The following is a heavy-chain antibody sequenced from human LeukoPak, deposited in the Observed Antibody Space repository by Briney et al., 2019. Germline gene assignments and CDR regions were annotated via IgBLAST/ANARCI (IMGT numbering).Heavy chain of an antibody. CDR3: AKSEYSSSWYYYYYYMDV. CDR1: GFTFSSYE. CDR2: ISSSGSTI. Sequence: GGSLRLSCAASGFTFSSYEMNWVRQAPGKGLEWVSYISSSGSTIYYADSVKGRFTISRDNAKNSLYLQMNSLRAEDTAVYYCAKSEYSSSWYYYYYYMDVWGKGTTVTISS. D-gene: IGHD6-13*01. J-gene: IGHJ6*03. V-gene: IGHV3-48*03.